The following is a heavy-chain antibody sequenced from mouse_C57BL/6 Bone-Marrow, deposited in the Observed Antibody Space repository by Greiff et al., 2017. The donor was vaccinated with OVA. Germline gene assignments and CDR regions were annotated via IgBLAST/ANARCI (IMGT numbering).Heavy chain of an antibody. Sequence: EVQLQESGGGLVKPGGSLKLSCAASGFTFSDYGMHWVRQAPETGLEWVAYISSGSSTIYYADTVKGRFTISRDNAKNTLFLQMTSLRSEDTAMYYCARPIYYDYAWFAYWGQGTLVTVSA. D-gene: IGHD2-4*01. CDR1: GFTFSDYG. CDR3: ARPIYYDYAWFAY. CDR2: ISSGSSTI. J-gene: IGHJ3*01. V-gene: IGHV5-17*01.